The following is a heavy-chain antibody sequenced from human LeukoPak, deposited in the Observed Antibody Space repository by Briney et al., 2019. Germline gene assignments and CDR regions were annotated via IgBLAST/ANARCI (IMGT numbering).Heavy chain of an antibody. J-gene: IGHJ5*02. V-gene: IGHV1-69*06. CDR1: GGTFSSYA. CDR3: ASSRLRSRWYDP. CDR2: IIPIFGTA. Sequence: ASVKVSCKASGGTFSSYAISWVRQAPGQGLEWMGGIIPIFGTANYAQKFQGRVTITADKSTSTAYMELSSLRSEDTAVYYCASSRLRSRWYDPWGQGTLVTVSS.